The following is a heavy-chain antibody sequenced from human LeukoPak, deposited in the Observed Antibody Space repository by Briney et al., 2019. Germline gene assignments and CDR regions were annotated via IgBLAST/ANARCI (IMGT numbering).Heavy chain of an antibody. D-gene: IGHD5-18*01. V-gene: IGHV4-34*01. Sequence: SETLSLTCAVYGGSFSGYYWSWIRQPPGKGLEWIGEINHSGSTNYNPSLKGRVTISVDTSKNQFSLKLSSVTAADTAVYYCARGPRKAMDTAMDPDSNFDYWGQGTLVTVSS. CDR1: GGSFSGYY. CDR2: INHSGST. CDR3: ARGPRKAMDTAMDPDSNFDY. J-gene: IGHJ4*02.